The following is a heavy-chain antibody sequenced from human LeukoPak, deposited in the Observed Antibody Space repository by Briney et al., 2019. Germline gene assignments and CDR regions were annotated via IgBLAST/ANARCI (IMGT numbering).Heavy chain of an antibody. J-gene: IGHJ4*02. V-gene: IGHV4-34*01. CDR1: GGSFSGYY. Sequence: SETLSLTCAVYGGSFSGYYWSWIRRPPGKGLEWIGEINHSGSTNYNPSLKSRVTISVDTSKNQFSLKLSSVTAADTAVYYCARGLAGSGKDYWGQGTLVTVSS. D-gene: IGHD3-10*01. CDR2: INHSGST. CDR3: ARGLAGSGKDY.